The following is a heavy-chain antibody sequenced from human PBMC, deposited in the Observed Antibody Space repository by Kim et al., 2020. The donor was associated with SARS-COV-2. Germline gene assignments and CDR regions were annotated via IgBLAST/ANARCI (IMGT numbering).Heavy chain of an antibody. CDR1: GGTFSSYA. V-gene: IGHV1-69*13. D-gene: IGHD2-2*01. J-gene: IGHJ6*02. CDR3: ATPCCSSASCYVGYYYYYGMDV. CDR2: IIPISNTT. Sequence: SVKVSCKASGGTFSSYAISWVRQAPGQGLEWMGGIIPISNTTNYAQKFQGRVTITADESTSTAYMELSSLSSEDTAMYYSATPCCSSASCYVGYYYYYGMDVWGQGTTVTVSS.